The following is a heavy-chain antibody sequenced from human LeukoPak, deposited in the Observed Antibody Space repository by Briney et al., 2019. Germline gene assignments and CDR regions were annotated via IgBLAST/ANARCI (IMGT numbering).Heavy chain of an antibody. CDR3: ARLSTATSDSDY. CDR2: IKQDGSET. V-gene: IGHV3-7*01. J-gene: IGHJ4*02. D-gene: IGHD4-11*01. Sequence: TGGSLRLSCAAPGFIFSNAWMSWVRQAPGKGLEWVANIKQDGSETYYVDSVRGRFTISRDNAKNSLYLQMSGLRAEDTAVYYCARLSTATSDSDYWGQGTLLSVSS. CDR1: GFIFSNAW.